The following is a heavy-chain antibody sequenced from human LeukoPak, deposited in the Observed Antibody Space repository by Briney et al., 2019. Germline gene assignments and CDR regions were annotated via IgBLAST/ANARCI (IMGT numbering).Heavy chain of an antibody. Sequence: KPSETLSLTCTVSGGSISSYYWSWIRQPPGKGLEWIGYIYYSGSTNYNPSLKSRVTISVDTSKNQFSLKLSSVTAADTAVYYCARHNGDILTGYFDYWGQGTLVTVSS. J-gene: IGHJ4*02. CDR2: IYYSGST. D-gene: IGHD3-9*01. CDR1: GGSISSYY. V-gene: IGHV4-59*08. CDR3: ARHNGDILTGYFDY.